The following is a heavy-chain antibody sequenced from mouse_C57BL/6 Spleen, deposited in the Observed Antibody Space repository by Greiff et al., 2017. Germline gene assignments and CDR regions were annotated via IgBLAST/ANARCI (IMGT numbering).Heavy chain of an antibody. V-gene: IGHV5-4*03. CDR2: ISDGGSYT. CDR1: GFTFSSYA. J-gene: IGHJ4*01. Sequence: EVKLEESGGGLVKPGGSLKLSCAASGFTFSSYAMSWVRQTPEKRLEWVATISDGGSYTYYPDNVKGRFTISRDNAKNNLYLQMSHLKSEDTAMXYCALDYYGSSPFYAMDYWGQGTSVTVSS. D-gene: IGHD1-1*01. CDR3: ALDYYGSSPFYAMDY.